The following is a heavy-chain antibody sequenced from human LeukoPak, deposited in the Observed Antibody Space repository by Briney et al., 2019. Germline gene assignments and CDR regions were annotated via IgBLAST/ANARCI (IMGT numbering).Heavy chain of an antibody. Sequence: PSETLALTCSVSGGSISSSSDHWGWIRQSPGKGLEWIGSMYYRGTTYENSSLKSRLTLSIDTSNNHFSLKLTSVTAADTAVYFCARGYSRSVVAGSRPDLWGQGLLVTVSS. CDR1: GGSISSSSDH. V-gene: IGHV4-39*02. CDR3: ARGYSRSVVAGSRPDL. D-gene: IGHD2-21*01. J-gene: IGHJ4*02. CDR2: MYYRGTT.